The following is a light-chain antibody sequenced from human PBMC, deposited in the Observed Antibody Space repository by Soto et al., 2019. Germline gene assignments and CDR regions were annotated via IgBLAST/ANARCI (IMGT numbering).Light chain of an antibody. J-gene: IGLJ1*01. CDR1: SSDVGSYHY. Sequence: QSALTQPASVSGSPGQSITISCTGTSSDVGSYHYVSWYLQHPGKAPKLMIYDVSNRPSGVSNRFSGSKSGNTASLTISGXXXXXEADYYCSSYTSSSTYVFGTGTKVTVL. CDR2: DVS. V-gene: IGLV2-14*01. CDR3: SSYTSSSTYV.